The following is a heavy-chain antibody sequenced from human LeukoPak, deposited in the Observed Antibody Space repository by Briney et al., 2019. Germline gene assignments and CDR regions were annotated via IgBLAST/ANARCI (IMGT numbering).Heavy chain of an antibody. CDR1: GDSISSGNY. CDR3: ARYKRRGFDY. J-gene: IGHJ4*02. Sequence: SETLSLTCTVSGDSISSGNYWGWIRQPPGKGLEWIGSIYHTGSTYYNLSLKSRVTISVDTSNNQFSLKLSSVTAADTAVYYCARYKRRGFDYWGQGTLVTVSS. CDR2: IYHTGST. V-gene: IGHV4-38-2*02. D-gene: IGHD1-14*01.